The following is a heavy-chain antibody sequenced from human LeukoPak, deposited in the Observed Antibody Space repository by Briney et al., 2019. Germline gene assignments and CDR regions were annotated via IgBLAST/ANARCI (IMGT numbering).Heavy chain of an antibody. D-gene: IGHD5-18*01. V-gene: IGHV4-31*03. CDR2: IYYSGST. Sequence: SETLSLTCTVSGGSISSGGYYWSWIRQHPGKGLEWIGYIYYSGSTYYNPSLKSRVTISVDTSKNQFSLKLSSVTAADTAAYYCARTDTAIRHFDYWGQGTLVTVSS. J-gene: IGHJ4*02. CDR1: GGSISSGGYY. CDR3: ARTDTAIRHFDY.